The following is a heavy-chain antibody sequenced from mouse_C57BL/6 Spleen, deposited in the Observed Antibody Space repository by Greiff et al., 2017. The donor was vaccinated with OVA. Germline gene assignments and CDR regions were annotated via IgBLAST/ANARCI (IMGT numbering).Heavy chain of an antibody. Sequence: DVQLQESGPGLVKPSQSLSLTCSVTGYSITSGYYWNWIRQFPGNKLEWMGYISYDGSNNYNPSLKNRISITRDTSKNQFFLKLNSVTTEDTATYYCARAGTIDDYDDGVAYWGQGTLVTVSA. CDR2: ISYDGSN. V-gene: IGHV3-6*01. CDR1: GYSITSGYY. CDR3: ARAGTIDDYDDGVAY. J-gene: IGHJ3*01. D-gene: IGHD2-4*01.